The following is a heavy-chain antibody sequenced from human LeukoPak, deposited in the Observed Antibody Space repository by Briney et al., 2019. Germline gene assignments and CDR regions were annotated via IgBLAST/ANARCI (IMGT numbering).Heavy chain of an antibody. CDR1: GYTFASYG. V-gene: IGHV1-18*01. D-gene: IGHD6-19*01. CDR3: ARHQIAVAGPFDY. Sequence: ASVKVSCKASGYTFASYGFSWVRQAPGQGLEWMGWISPYNGNTNSAQELQGRLTMTTDTSTSTAYMELRSLRSDDTAVYYCARHQIAVAGPFDYWGQGTLVTVSS. CDR2: ISPYNGNT. J-gene: IGHJ4*02.